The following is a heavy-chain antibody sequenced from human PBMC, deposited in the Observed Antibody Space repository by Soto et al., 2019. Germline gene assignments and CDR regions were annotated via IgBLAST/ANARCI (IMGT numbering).Heavy chain of an antibody. Sequence: QVQLVESGGGVVQPGRSLRLSCAASGFTFSSYGMHWVRQAPGKGLEWVAVIWYDGSDKYYADSVKGRFTISRDNSKNTLYLQMNILRAEDSAVYYCASSPATYGDYGGWYFDLWGRGTLVPVSS. CDR2: IWYDGSDK. D-gene: IGHD4-17*01. CDR1: GFTFSSYG. CDR3: ASSPATYGDYGGWYFDL. V-gene: IGHV3-33*01. J-gene: IGHJ2*01.